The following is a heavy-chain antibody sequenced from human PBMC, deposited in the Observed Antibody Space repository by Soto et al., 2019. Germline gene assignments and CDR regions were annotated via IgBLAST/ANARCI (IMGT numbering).Heavy chain of an antibody. V-gene: IGHV1-69*13. Sequence: GASVKVSCKASGGTFSSYAISWVRQAPGQGLEWMGGIIPIFGTANYAQKFQGRVTITADESTSTAYMELSSLRSEDTAVYYCARDLRELNGTDPKDRLYYGMDVWGQGTTVTVSS. CDR1: GGTFSSYA. D-gene: IGHD1-26*01. CDR3: ARDLRELNGTDPKDRLYYGMDV. J-gene: IGHJ6*02. CDR2: IIPIFGTA.